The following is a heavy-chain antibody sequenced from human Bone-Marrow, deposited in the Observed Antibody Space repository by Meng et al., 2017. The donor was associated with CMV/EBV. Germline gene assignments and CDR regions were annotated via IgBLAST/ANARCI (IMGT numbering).Heavy chain of an antibody. CDR2: ISSSGSTI. CDR1: GFTFSDYY. V-gene: IGHV3-11*04. Sequence: GESLKISCAASGFTFSDYYMSWIRQAPGKGLEWVSYISSSGSTIYYADSVKGRFTISRDNAKNSLYLQMNSLRAEDTAVYYCARARDYSRYYYYYYGMDVWGQGTTVTVSS. D-gene: IGHD2-15*01. CDR3: ARARDYSRYYYYYYGMDV. J-gene: IGHJ6*02.